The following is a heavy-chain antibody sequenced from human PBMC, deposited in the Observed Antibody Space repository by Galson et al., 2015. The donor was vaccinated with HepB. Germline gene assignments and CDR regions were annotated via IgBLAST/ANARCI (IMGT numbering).Heavy chain of an antibody. J-gene: IGHJ4*02. CDR1: GFTFSDAW. CDR2: IKSKTDGGTT. D-gene: IGHD1-26*01. Sequence: SLRLSCAVSGFTFSDAWMSWVRQAPGKGLEWVGRIKSKTDGGTTDYAAPVKGRFTISRDDSKNTLYLQMDSLKTEDTAVYYCTTYLRWELRGGDYWGQGTLVTVSS. V-gene: IGHV3-15*01. CDR3: TTYLRWELRGGDY.